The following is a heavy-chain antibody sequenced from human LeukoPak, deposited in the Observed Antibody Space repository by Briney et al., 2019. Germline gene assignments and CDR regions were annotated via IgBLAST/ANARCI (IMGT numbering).Heavy chain of an antibody. V-gene: IGHV4-34*01. D-gene: IGHD3-10*01. CDR1: TGSFSVYY. J-gene: IGHJ5*02. Sequence: PSETLSLTCAVSTGSFSVYYWSWIRQPPGKGLEWIGEINHSGSTNYNPSLKSGGSISVDPSKNQFSLNLASVTAADPAVYYCARESLTMVRVFDPWGQGTLVTVSS. CDR3: ARESLTMVRVFDP. CDR2: INHSGST.